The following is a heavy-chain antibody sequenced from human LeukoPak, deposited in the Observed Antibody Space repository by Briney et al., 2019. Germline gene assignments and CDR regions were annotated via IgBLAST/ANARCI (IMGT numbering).Heavy chain of an antibody. Sequence: SETLSLTCSISDAYIGSSFWSWIRLPPGKGLEWIGSISYRGRTNHSPSLKSRATISMDTSKSQLSLVLTSVTAADTALYYCARDRSGSYYTFDIWGQGTMVTVSS. D-gene: IGHD1-26*01. CDR2: ISYRGRT. V-gene: IGHV4-59*12. CDR3: ARDRSGSYYTFDI. J-gene: IGHJ3*02. CDR1: DAYIGSSF.